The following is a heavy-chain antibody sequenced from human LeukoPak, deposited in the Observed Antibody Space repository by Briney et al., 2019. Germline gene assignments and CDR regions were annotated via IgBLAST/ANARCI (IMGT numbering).Heavy chain of an antibody. CDR2: INPNSGGT. Sequence: ASVKVSCKASGGTFSSYAISWVRQAPGQGLEWMGWINPNSGGTNYAQKFQGRVTMTRDTSINTAYMELSRLRSDDTAVYYCARDDSSGYYEGLSDYWGQGTLVTVSS. J-gene: IGHJ4*02. V-gene: IGHV1-2*02. D-gene: IGHD3-22*01. CDR3: ARDDSSGYYEGLSDY. CDR1: GGTFSSYA.